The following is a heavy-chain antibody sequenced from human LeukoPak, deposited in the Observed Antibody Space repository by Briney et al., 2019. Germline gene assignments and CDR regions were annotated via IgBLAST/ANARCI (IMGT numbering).Heavy chain of an antibody. J-gene: IGHJ4*02. CDR2: IRYDGSNK. Sequence: GGSLRLSCAASGFTFSSYGMHWVRQAPGKGLEWVAFIRYDGSNKYYADSVKGRFTISRDNSKNTLYLQMNSLRAEDTAVYYCAKDYGYCSSTSCPVDYWGQGTLVTVSS. D-gene: IGHD2-2*03. CDR1: GFTFSSYG. V-gene: IGHV3-30*02. CDR3: AKDYGYCSSTSCPVDY.